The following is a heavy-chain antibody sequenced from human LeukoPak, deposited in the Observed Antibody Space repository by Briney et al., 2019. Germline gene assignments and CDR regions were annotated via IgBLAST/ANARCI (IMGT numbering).Heavy chain of an antibody. V-gene: IGHV3-30*02. Sequence: EGSLRLSCAASGFTFSSYGMHWVRQAPGKGLEWMAFIRYDGSNKYYADSVKGRFTISRDNSKNTLYLQMNSLRSEDTAVYYCAKLVTSSGYYSSDYWGQGTLVTVSS. CDR1: GFTFSSYG. J-gene: IGHJ4*02. D-gene: IGHD3-22*01. CDR2: IRYDGSNK. CDR3: AKLVTSSGYYSSDY.